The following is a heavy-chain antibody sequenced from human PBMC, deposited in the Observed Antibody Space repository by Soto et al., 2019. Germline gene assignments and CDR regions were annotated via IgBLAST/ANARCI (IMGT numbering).Heavy chain of an antibody. D-gene: IGHD5-12*01. CDR3: TRHRGYSSGYWGQDF. CDR1: GAAFGSYA. Sequence: QVQLVQSGAEVKKPGSSVKVSCKASGAAFGSYAINWVRQAPGQGLEWMGGIIPMFDTTNYAQRFQGRVTVTADESTSTVYLELTRLRSEDTAMYYCTRHRGYSSGYWGQDFWGQGTLVTVSS. V-gene: IGHV1-69*01. CDR2: IIPMFDTT. J-gene: IGHJ4*02.